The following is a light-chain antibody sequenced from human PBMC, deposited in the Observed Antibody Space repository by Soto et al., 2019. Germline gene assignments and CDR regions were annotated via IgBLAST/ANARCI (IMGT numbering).Light chain of an antibody. CDR1: QGLNTN. J-gene: IGKJ3*01. V-gene: IGKV1-9*01. CDR3: QQSKNYFT. CDR2: GAS. Sequence: IQLTQSPSSLSASVGDRVTITCRASQGLNTNLAWYQQKPGKAPNLLIYGASTLQKGVPSRFSGNGSGTVFTLTISSLQPEDLATYYFQQSKNYFTFGPGTKVDIK.